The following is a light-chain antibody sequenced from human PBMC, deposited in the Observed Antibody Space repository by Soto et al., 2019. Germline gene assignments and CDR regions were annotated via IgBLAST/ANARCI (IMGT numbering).Light chain of an antibody. V-gene: IGKV1-39*01. Sequence: DIQMTQSPSSLSASVGDRVTITCRASQSISNSVNWYQQKPGKAPKLLISAASRFQSGVPSRFIGSGSGTDFTLTTTSLQPEDFASYYCQQGYSTPADTFGQGTKLEIK. CDR2: AAS. J-gene: IGKJ2*01. CDR1: QSISNS. CDR3: QQGYSTPADT.